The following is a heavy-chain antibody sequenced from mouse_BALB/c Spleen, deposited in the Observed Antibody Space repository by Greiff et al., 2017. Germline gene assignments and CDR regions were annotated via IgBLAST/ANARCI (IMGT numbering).Heavy chain of an antibody. CDR2: INPYNDGT. D-gene: IGHD2-1*01. CDR3: ARSGGNYPLYYAMDY. J-gene: IGHJ4*01. CDR1: GYTFTSYV. Sequence: VQLKESGPELVKPGASVKMSCKASGYTFTSYVMHWVKQKPGQGLEWIGYINPYNDGTKYNEKFKGKATLTSDKSSSTAYMELSSLTSEDSAVYYCARSGGNYPLYYAMDYWGQGTSVTVSS. V-gene: IGHV1-14*01.